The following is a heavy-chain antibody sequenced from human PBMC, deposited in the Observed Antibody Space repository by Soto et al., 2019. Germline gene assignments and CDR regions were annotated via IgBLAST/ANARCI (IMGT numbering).Heavy chain of an antibody. V-gene: IGHV3-30*18. CDR2: ISYDGSNK. D-gene: IGHD6-19*01. J-gene: IGHJ4*02. Sequence: GGSLRLSCAASGFTFSSYGMHLVRQAPGKGLECVAVISYDGSNKYYADSVKGRFTISRDNSKNTLYLQMNSLRAEDTAVYYCAKVGDIAVAAPFDYSGQATLVTVSS. CDR3: AKVGDIAVAAPFDY. CDR1: GFTFSSYG.